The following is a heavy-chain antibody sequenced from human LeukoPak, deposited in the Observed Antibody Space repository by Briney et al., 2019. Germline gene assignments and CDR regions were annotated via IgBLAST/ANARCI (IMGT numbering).Heavy chain of an antibody. J-gene: IGHJ4*02. CDR3: GKLFYSSGMYHFDY. D-gene: IGHD3-10*01. V-gene: IGHV3-23*01. Sequence: RGSLRLSCATSGFTFSSSAMSWVRQPPGKGLAWVSTISGSGGGTYYADSVKGRFTISRDNSKNTLYLQMNSLRAEDTAVFYCGKLFYSSGMYHFDYWGQGTLVTVSS. CDR2: ISGSGGGT. CDR1: GFTFSSSA.